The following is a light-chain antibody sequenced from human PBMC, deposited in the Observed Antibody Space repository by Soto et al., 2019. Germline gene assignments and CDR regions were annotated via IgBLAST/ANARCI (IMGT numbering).Light chain of an antibody. V-gene: IGKV1-5*01. CDR1: QNINNG. CDR3: QQYDGN. CDR2: DAS. J-gene: IGKJ3*01. Sequence: TQMTQSPSTLSASVGDRVTLTCRASQNINNGLAWYQQKPGKAPKVLIYDASSLESGVPSRFSGSGSGTEFTLTISSLQPDDFATYYCQQYDGNFGPGTKVDIK.